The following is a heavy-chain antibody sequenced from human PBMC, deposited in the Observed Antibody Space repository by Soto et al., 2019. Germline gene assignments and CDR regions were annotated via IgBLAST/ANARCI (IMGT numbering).Heavy chain of an antibody. V-gene: IGHV4-39*02. D-gene: IGHD1-1*01. Sequence: SETLSLTCTLSGGSISSISHSCDWIRQSPGQGLEWIGNIFYNGITYYNPSLKSRVTISADTSKNHFSLKLRSLTVADTAAYSCAGLVTGTQYYLDLWGQGSLVTVSS. CDR3: AGLVTGTQYYLDL. CDR2: IFYNGIT. CDR1: GGSISSISHS. J-gene: IGHJ4*02.